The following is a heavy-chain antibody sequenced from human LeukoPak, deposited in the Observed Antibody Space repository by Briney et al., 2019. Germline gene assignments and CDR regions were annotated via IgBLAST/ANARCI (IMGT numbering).Heavy chain of an antibody. CDR1: GGSFSGYY. CDR3: ARGYSYDKFDY. CDR2: INHSGST. J-gene: IGHJ4*02. Sequence: KASETLSLTCAVYGGSFSGYYWSWIRQPPGKGLEWIGEINHSGSTNYNPSLKSRVTISVDTSKNQFSLNLSSVTAADTAVYYCARGYSYDKFDYWGQGTLVTVSS. D-gene: IGHD5-18*01. V-gene: IGHV4-34*01.